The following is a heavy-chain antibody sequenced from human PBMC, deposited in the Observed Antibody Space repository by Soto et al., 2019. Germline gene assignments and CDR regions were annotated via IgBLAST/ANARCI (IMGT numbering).Heavy chain of an antibody. CDR1: GFTFSSYS. J-gene: IGHJ4*02. CDR2: ISSSSSTI. Sequence: DVQLVESGGGLVQPGGSLRLYCAASGFTFSSYSMNWVRQAPGKGLEWVSYISSSSSTIYYADSVKGRFTISRDNAKSSLYLQMNSLRAEDTAVYYCASRLTRFDYWGQGTLVTVSS. D-gene: IGHD4-4*01. CDR3: ASRLTRFDY. V-gene: IGHV3-48*01.